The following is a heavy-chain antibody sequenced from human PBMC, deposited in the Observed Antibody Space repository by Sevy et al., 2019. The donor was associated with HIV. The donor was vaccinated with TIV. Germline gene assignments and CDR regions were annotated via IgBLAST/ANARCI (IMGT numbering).Heavy chain of an antibody. CDR3: ATQQKAYYYDSSGYYGSEYFQH. D-gene: IGHD3-22*01. V-gene: IGHV3-23*01. Sequence: GGSLRLSCGASGFIFSNAWMSWVRQAPGKGLEWVSAISGSGGSTYYADSVKGRFTISRDNSKNTLYLQMNSLRAEDTAVYYWATQQKAYYYDSSGYYGSEYFQHWGQGTLVTVSS. CDR2: ISGSGGST. CDR1: GFIFSNAW. J-gene: IGHJ1*01.